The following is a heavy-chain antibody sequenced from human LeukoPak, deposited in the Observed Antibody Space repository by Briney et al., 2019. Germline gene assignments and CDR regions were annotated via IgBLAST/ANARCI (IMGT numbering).Heavy chain of an antibody. V-gene: IGHV3-48*03. Sequence: AGSLRLTCTASGVSFSGCCKSWVRQGQGKGMEWVSNINKNSCTIYYADSVKGRFTISRDNAKDSLYLHMNSLRVADTAVYYCATDRRSPHSAFGWDHLGSWGQGTLVAVSS. J-gene: IGHJ5*02. CDR3: ATDRRSPHSAFGWDHLGS. D-gene: IGHD1-26*01. CDR2: INKNSCTI. CDR1: GVSFSGCC.